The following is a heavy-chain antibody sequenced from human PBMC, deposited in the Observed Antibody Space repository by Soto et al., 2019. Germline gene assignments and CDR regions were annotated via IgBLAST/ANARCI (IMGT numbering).Heavy chain of an antibody. J-gene: IGHJ5*02. V-gene: IGHV1-46*01. CDR2: INPSGGST. CDR1: GYTFTSYY. Sequence: QVQLVQSGAEVKKPGASVKVSCKASGYTFTSYYMHWVRQAPGQGLEWMGIINPSGGSTSYAQKFQGGVTMTRDTSTSTVYMELSSLRSEDTAVYYCARDYCSGGSCYAGFNWFDPWGQGTLVTVSS. CDR3: ARDYCSGGSCYAGFNWFDP. D-gene: IGHD2-15*01.